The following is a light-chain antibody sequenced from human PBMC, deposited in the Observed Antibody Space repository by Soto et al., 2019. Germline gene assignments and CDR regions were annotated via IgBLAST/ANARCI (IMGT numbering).Light chain of an antibody. CDR1: SSDVGGYNY. CDR3: SSYAGSNNVV. Sequence: QSVLTQPPSASGSPGQSVTISCTGTSSDVGGYNYVSWYQQHPGKAPKLIIYEVSKRPSGVPDRFSGSKSGNTASLTVSGLQAEDEAGYYCSSYAGSNNVVFGGGTKVTVL. CDR2: EVS. V-gene: IGLV2-8*01. J-gene: IGLJ2*01.